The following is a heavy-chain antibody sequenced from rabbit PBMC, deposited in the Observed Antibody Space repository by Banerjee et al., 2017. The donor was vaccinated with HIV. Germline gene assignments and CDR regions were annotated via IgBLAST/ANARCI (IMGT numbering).Heavy chain of an antibody. CDR3: ARETYGKSGYYTTYFNL. V-gene: IGHV1S40*01. Sequence: QSLEESGGDLVKPGASLTLTCTASGFSFSSSYYMCWVRQAPGKGLEWIACIYNGDGSTYYASWAKGRFTISKTSSTTVTLQMTSLTVADTATYFCARETYGKSGYYTTYFNLWGQGTLVTVS. D-gene: IGHD1-1*01. J-gene: IGHJ4*01. CDR1: GFSFSSSYY. CDR2: IYNGDGST.